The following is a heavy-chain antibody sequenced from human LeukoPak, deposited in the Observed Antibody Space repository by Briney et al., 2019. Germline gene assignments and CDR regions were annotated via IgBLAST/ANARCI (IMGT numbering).Heavy chain of an antibody. CDR3: TRDYDYALDY. CDR1: GFTFSNAW. CDR2: IKSKTDGGTT. D-gene: IGHD3-16*01. J-gene: IGHJ4*02. Sequence: GGSLRLSCTASGFTFSNAWMSWVRQAPGKGLEWVGRIKSKTDGGTTDYAAPVKGRFTISRDDSKSIAYLQMNSLKTEDTAVYYCTRDYDYALDYWGQGTLVTVSS. V-gene: IGHV3-15*01.